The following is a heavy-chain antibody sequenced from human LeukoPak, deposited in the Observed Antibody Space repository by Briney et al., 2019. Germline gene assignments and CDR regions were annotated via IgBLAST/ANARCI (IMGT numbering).Heavy chain of an antibody. CDR3: ARHPHLGGVSSFWVDP. V-gene: IGHV4-59*08. J-gene: IGHJ5*02. D-gene: IGHD4-23*01. Sequence: SETLSLTCTVSGGSISSHYWTWIRQPPGKGLKWIGYIFYSGTTNYNPSLKSRVTMSVDTSNNQFSLRLTSVTATDTAVYYCARHPHLGGVSSFWVDPWGQGTLVTVSS. CDR1: GGSISSHY. CDR2: IFYSGTT.